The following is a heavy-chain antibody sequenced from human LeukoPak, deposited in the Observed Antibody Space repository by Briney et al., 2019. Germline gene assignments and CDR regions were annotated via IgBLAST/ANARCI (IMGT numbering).Heavy chain of an antibody. CDR2: IIPILGIA. CDR1: GGTFSSYA. D-gene: IGHD3-3*01. CDR3: ASGRFDYDFWSGYYFDY. Sequence: EASVKVSCKASGGTFSSYAISWVRQAPGQGLEWMRRIIPILGIANYAQKFQGRVTITADKSTSTAYMELSSLRSEDTAVYYCASGRFDYDFWSGYYFDYWGQGTLVTVSS. J-gene: IGHJ4*02. V-gene: IGHV1-69*04.